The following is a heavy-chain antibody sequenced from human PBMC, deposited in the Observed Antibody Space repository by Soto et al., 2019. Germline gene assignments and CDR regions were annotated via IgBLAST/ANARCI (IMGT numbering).Heavy chain of an antibody. J-gene: IGHJ5*02. D-gene: IGHD3-3*01. V-gene: IGHV1-2*02. CDR1: GYTFTGYF. CDR3: ARGGGTILAPLP. CDR2: INPNSGAT. Sequence: ASVKVSCKASGYTFTGYFMHWVRQAPGQGLEWMGWINPNSGATKYAQKFQGRVTLSRDTSIRTAYMELSGLRSDDTAVYYCARGGGTILAPLPWGQGTLVTAPQ.